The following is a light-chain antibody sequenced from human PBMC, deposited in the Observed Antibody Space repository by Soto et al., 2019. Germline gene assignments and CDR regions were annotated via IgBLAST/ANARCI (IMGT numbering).Light chain of an antibody. CDR1: QSVSSY. CDR3: QQRSNWTLT. CDR2: DAS. V-gene: IGKV3-11*01. Sequence: EIVFTQSPATLSFSPGERATLSCRASQSVSSYLAWYQQKPGQAPRLLIYDASNTATGIPARFSGSGSGTDFTLTISSLEPEDFAVYYCQQRSNWTLTLGGGTKVDIK. J-gene: IGKJ4*01.